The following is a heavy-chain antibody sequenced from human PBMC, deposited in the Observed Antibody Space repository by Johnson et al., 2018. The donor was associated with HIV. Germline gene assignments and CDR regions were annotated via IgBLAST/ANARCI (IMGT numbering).Heavy chain of an antibody. CDR3: ARGDNYYDSSGYYFAFDI. CDR2: ILYRGSNK. CDR1: GFTFSNYG. D-gene: IGHD3-22*01. Sequence: QVQLVESGGGVVQPGRSLRLSCAASGFTFSNYGMHWVRQAPGKGLEWVAVILYRGSNKYYADSVKGRFTISRDNSKNTLYLQMGSLRAEDMAVYYCARGDNYYDSSGYYFAFDIWGQGTMVTVSS. V-gene: IGHV3-30*03. J-gene: IGHJ3*02.